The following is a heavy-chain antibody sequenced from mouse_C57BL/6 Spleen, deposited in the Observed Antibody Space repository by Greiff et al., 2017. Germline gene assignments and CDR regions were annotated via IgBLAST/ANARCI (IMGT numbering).Heavy chain of an antibody. Sequence: EVKVVESGGGLVKPGGSLKLSCAASGFTFSDYGMHWVRQAPEKGLEWVAYISSGSSTIYYADTVKGRYTISRDNAKNTLFLQMTSLRSEDTAMYDCARERANWDVIFDYWGQGTTRTVSS. J-gene: IGHJ2*01. CDR3: ARERANWDVIFDY. D-gene: IGHD4-1*01. CDR2: ISSGSSTI. CDR1: GFTFSDYG. V-gene: IGHV5-17*01.